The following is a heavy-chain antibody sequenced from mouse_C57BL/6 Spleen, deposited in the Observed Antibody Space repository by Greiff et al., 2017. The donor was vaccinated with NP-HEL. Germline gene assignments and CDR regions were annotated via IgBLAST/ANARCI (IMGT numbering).Heavy chain of an antibody. J-gene: IGHJ2*01. Sequence: QVQLQQPGAELVMPGASVKLSCKASGYTFTSYWMHWVKQRPGQGLEWIGEIDPSDSYTNYNQKFKGKSTLTVDKSSSTAYMQLGSLTSEDSAVYYCARTTTVVPFDYWGQGTTLTVSS. CDR3: ARTTTVVPFDY. V-gene: IGHV1-69*01. D-gene: IGHD1-1*01. CDR2: IDPSDSYT. CDR1: GYTFTSYW.